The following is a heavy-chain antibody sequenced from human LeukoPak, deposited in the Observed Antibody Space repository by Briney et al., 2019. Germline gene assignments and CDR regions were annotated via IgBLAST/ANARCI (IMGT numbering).Heavy chain of an antibody. D-gene: IGHD3-10*01. CDR3: ATDLGTYYHGSQRLIPIDY. J-gene: IGHJ4*02. CDR1: GFTFTNAW. Sequence: PGGSLRLSCVDSGFTFTNAWMSWVRQAPGKGLEWIGRIKSKTDGETTNYAEPVRGRFTISRDDSKSAVYLQMNSLKIEDTAVYYCATDLGTYYHGSQRLIPIDYWGQGTLVTVSS. V-gene: IGHV3-15*01. CDR2: IKSKTDGETT.